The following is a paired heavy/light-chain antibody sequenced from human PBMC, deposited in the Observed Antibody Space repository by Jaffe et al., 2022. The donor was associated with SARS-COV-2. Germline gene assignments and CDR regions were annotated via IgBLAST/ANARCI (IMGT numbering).Heavy chain of an antibody. CDR3: AKKDKDYGFGFLH. D-gene: IGHD3-10*01. J-gene: IGHJ1*01. CDR1: GFTFNNFP. Sequence: EVQLLESGGDLVQPGGSLRLSCAASGFTFNNFPLNWVRQAPGKGLEWVSGISASGDTTYYADVVKGRFTISRDDSKNTLYLQMSSLRAEDTAVYYCAKKDKDYGFGFLHWGQGTLVTVSS. CDR2: ISASGDTT. V-gene: IGHV3-23*01.
Light chain of an antibody. CDR1: SSNIGKNY. CDR2: DHN. J-gene: IGLJ2*01. V-gene: IGLV1-51*01. Sequence: QSVLTQPPSVSAAPGQKVIISCSGGSSNIGKNYVSWYQQLPGTVPKLLIYDHNKRPSGIPDRFSGSKSGTSATLGISGLQTGDEADYYCATWDGSLSAAVFGGGTKVTVL. CDR3: ATWDGSLSAAV.